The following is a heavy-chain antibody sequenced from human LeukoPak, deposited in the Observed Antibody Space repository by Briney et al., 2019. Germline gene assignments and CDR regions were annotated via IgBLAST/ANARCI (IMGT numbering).Heavy chain of an antibody. J-gene: IGHJ4*02. V-gene: IGHV3-30*02. Sequence: GGSLRLSCAASGFTFSSYGMHWVRQAPGKGLEWVAFIRYDGSNKYYADSVKGRFTISRDNSKNTLYLQMNSLRAEDTAVYYCAKDKPKAMVRGVIGFDYWGQGTLVTVSS. CDR3: AKDKPKAMVRGVIGFDY. D-gene: IGHD3-10*01. CDR2: IRYDGSNK. CDR1: GFTFSSYG.